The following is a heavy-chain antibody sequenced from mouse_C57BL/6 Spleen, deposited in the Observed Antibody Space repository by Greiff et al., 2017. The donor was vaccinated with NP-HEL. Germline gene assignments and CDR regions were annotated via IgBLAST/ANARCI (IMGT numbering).Heavy chain of an antibody. CDR3: ARPAQATDY. CDR1: GYAFSSSW. Sequence: VMLVESGPELVKPGASVKISCKASGYAFSSSWMNWVKQRPGKGLEWIGRIYPGDGDTNYNGKFKGKATLTADKSSSTAYMQLSSLTSEDSAVYFCARPAQATDYWGQGTTLTVSS. D-gene: IGHD3-2*02. V-gene: IGHV1-82*01. CDR2: IYPGDGDT. J-gene: IGHJ2*01.